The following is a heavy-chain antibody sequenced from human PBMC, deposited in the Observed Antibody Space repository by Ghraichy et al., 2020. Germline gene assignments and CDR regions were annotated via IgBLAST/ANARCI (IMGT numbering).Heavy chain of an antibody. CDR3: ARGPRITIFGVVPNYYYYGMDV. J-gene: IGHJ6*02. CDR2: INHSGST. Sequence: SETLSLTCAVYGGSFSGYYWSWIRQPPGKGLEWIGEINHSGSTNYNPSLKSRVTISVDTSKNQFSLKLSSVTAADTAVYYCARGPRITIFGVVPNYYYYGMDVWGQGTTVTVSS. V-gene: IGHV4-34*01. D-gene: IGHD3-3*01. CDR1: GGSFSGYY.